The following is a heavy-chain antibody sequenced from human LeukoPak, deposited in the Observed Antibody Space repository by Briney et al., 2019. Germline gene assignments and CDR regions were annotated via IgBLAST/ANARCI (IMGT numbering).Heavy chain of an antibody. CDR1: GFTFSSSA. CDR2: ISASGGST. CDR3: ARVGTWISHYFDY. D-gene: IGHD1-1*01. V-gene: IGHV3-23*01. J-gene: IGHJ4*02. Sequence: GGALRLSCAASGFTFSSSAMSWVRQVPGKGLEWVSGISASGGSTYYADSVKGRFTISRDNAKNSLYLQMNSLRAEDTAVYYCARVGTWISHYFDYWGQGTLVTVSS.